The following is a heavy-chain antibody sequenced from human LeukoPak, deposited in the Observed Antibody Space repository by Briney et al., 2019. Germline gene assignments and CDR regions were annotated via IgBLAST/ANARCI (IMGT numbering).Heavy chain of an antibody. CDR2: ISWNSGSI. CDR3: AKDIGYDSGGYKDY. D-gene: IGHD3-22*01. J-gene: IGHJ4*02. Sequence: GGSLRLSCAASGFTFDDYAMHWVRQAPGKGLEWVSGISWNSGSIGYADSVKGRFTISRDNAKNSLYLQMNSLRAEDTALYYCAKDIGYDSGGYKDYWGQGTLVTVSS. CDR1: GFTFDDYA. V-gene: IGHV3-9*01.